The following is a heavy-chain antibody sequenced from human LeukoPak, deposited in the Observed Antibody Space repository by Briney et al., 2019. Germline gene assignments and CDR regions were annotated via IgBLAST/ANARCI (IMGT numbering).Heavy chain of an antibody. CDR3: ETDICNSSSCYVWFDP. D-gene: IGHD2-2*01. Sequence: GGSLRLSCAASGLTFSSYAMHWVRQAPGKGLEWVAVIWNDASNKYYTDSVKGRSTIARDNSKNTLYLQMNSLRGEDPAVYYCETDICNSSSCYVWFDPWRRGTVVSVFS. J-gene: IGHJ5*02. CDR2: IWNDASNK. V-gene: IGHV3-33*03. CDR1: GLTFSSYA.